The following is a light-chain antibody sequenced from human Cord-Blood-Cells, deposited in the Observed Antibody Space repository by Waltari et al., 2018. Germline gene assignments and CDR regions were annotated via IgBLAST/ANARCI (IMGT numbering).Light chain of an antibody. CDR3: QQSYSTPLT. Sequence: DIQTTQSPSSLSASLGDRVAITCRASQDISSYVNWYQLKPGKAPKLLIYAASSLQSGVPSRFSGSGSGTDFTLTISSLQPEDFATYYCQQSYSTPLTFGGGTKVEIK. J-gene: IGKJ4*01. CDR1: QDISSY. V-gene: IGKV1-39*01. CDR2: AAS.